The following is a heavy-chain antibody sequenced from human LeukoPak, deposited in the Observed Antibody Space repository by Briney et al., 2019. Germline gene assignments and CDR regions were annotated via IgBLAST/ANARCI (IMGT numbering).Heavy chain of an antibody. CDR2: ISGSGGGT. J-gene: IGHJ4*02. CDR3: AKDRGIISDY. V-gene: IGHV3-23*01. CDR1: GFIFSDYY. D-gene: IGHD3-10*01. Sequence: GGSLRLSCAASGFIFSDYYMSWVRQAPGKGLEWVSTISGSGGGTYFADSVKGRFTISRDNSKNTLYLQMNNLRAEDTAVYYCAKDRGIISDYWGQGTLVTVSS.